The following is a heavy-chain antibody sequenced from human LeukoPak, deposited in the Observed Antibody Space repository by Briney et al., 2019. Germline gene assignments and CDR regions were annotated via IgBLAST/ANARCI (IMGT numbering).Heavy chain of an antibody. D-gene: IGHD3-22*01. CDR1: AGSFSGYY. Sequence: PSETLSLTCAVYAGSFSGYYWTCVRQPPGKGLEWIGEINHSGITNYSQSLKSRVTISVDTSKNQFSLKLSSVTAADTAVYYCARGEDYYDQWYFDYWGQGTLVTVSS. V-gene: IGHV4-34*01. CDR3: ARGEDYYDQWYFDY. CDR2: INHSGIT. J-gene: IGHJ4*02.